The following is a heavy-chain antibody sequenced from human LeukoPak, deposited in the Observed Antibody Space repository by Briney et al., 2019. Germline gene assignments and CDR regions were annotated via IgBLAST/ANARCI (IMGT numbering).Heavy chain of an antibody. CDR2: ISSNGGST. J-gene: IGHJ3*02. Sequence: PGGSLRLSCAASGFTFSSYAMHWVRQAPGKGLEYVSAISSNGGSTYYANSVKGRFTISRDNSKNTLYLQMGSLRAEDMAVYYCARSSSSWYGNDALDIWGQGTMVTVSS. CDR3: ARSSSSWYGNDALDI. V-gene: IGHV3-64*01. D-gene: IGHD6-13*01. CDR1: GFTFSSYA.